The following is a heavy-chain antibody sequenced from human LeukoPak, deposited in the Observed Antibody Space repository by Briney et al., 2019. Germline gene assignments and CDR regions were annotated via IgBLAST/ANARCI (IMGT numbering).Heavy chain of an antibody. D-gene: IGHD6-13*01. J-gene: IGHJ3*02. V-gene: IGHV3-21*01. CDR3: ARGSPSSSWSYDAFDI. CDR2: ISSSSSYI. Sequence: GGSLRLSCAASGFTFSSYSMNWVRQAPGKGLEWVSSISSSSSYIYYADSVKGRFTISRDNAKNSLYLQMNSLRAEDTAVYYCARGSPSSSWSYDAFDIWGQGTMVTVSS. CDR1: GFTFSSYS.